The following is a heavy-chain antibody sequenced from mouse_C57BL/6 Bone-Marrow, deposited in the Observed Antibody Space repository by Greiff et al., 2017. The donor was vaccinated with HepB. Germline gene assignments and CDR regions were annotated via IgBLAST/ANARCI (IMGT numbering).Heavy chain of an antibody. V-gene: IGHV1-61*01. Sequence: QVQLQQPGAELVRPGSSVKLSCKASGYTFTSYWMDWVKQRPGQGLEWIGNIYPSDSETHYNQKFKDKATLTVDKSSSTAYMQLSSLTSEDSAVYYSARSYGSSYEDYWGQGTTLTVSS. CDR2: IYPSDSET. CDR3: ARSYGSSYEDY. D-gene: IGHD1-1*01. CDR1: GYTFTSYW. J-gene: IGHJ2*01.